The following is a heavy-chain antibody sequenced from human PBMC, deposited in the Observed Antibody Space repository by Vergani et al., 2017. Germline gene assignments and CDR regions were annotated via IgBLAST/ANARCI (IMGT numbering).Heavy chain of an antibody. Sequence: EVQLVQSGAEVKKPGESLRISCKGSGYTFTDYWIVWVRQMPGKGLEWMGTIYGGDSDTRYSPSFEGQVTFSVDKSITTAYLQWSSLRASGSAMYYCASGGGDGYNSKNDAFDIWGQGTMVTVSS. V-gene: IGHV5-51*01. J-gene: IGHJ3*02. CDR2: IYGGDSDT. CDR1: GYTFTDYW. CDR3: ASGGGDGYNSKNDAFDI. D-gene: IGHD5-24*01.